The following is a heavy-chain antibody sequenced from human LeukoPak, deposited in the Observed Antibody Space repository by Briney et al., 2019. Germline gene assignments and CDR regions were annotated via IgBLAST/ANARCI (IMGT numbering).Heavy chain of an antibody. Sequence: GTSVKVSCKASGFTFTRSAMQWVRQARGQRLEWIGWIVVGSGNTNYAQTFQERVTITRDMSTSTAYMELSSLRSEDTAVYYCARGGAGNCGGACYLNWFDPWGQGTLVTVSS. J-gene: IGHJ5*02. D-gene: IGHD2-21*02. CDR3: ARGGAGNCGGACYLNWFDP. CDR1: GFTFTRSA. CDR2: IVVGSGNT. V-gene: IGHV1-58*02.